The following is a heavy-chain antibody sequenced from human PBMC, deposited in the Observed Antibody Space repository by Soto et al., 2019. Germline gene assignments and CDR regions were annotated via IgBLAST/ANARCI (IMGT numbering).Heavy chain of an antibody. D-gene: IGHD2-15*01. CDR3: ARVVGYCSGGVCYSDY. Sequence: EVQLVESGGGLVKPGGSLKLSCAASGFTFSTYTMTWVRQAPGKGLEWVSSISSTTSYIYYRDSLRGRFTISRDNAKNSLYLQMNSLRAEDTAVYYCARVVGYCSGGVCYSDYWGQGTLVTVSS. CDR1: GFTFSTYT. V-gene: IGHV3-21*01. CDR2: ISSTTSYI. J-gene: IGHJ4*02.